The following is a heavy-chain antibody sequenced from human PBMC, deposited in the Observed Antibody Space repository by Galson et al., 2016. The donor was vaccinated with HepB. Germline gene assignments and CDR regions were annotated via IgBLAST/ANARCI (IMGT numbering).Heavy chain of an antibody. V-gene: IGHV3-30*03. D-gene: IGHD2-2*01. Sequence: SLRLSCATSGFRFSSYAMHWVRQAPGKGLEWVAMISSDGSDEYYADSVKGRFTISRDNSKNTLYLQMNSLRAEDTAVYYCARGRPYCSSTSCYPTYYYYYGMDVWGQGTTVTVSS. CDR1: GFRFSSYA. CDR2: ISSDGSDE. J-gene: IGHJ6*02. CDR3: ARGRPYCSSTSCYPTYYYYYGMDV.